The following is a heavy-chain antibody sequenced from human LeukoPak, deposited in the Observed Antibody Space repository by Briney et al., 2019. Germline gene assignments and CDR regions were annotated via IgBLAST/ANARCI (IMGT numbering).Heavy chain of an antibody. CDR2: INPSGGST. D-gene: IGHD3-22*01. J-gene: IGHJ4*02. CDR1: GYTFTSYY. V-gene: IGHV1-46*01. CDR3: ASATYYYDSSGYD. Sequence: ASVKVSCKASGYTFTSYYMHWARQAPGQGLEWMGIINPSGGSTSYAQKFQGRVTMTRDTSTSTVYMELSSLRSEDTAVYYCASATYYYDSSGYDWGQGTLVTVSS.